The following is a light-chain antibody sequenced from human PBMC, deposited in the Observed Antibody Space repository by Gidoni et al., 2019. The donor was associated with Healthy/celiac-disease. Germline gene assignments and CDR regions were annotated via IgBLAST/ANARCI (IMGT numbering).Light chain of an antibody. CDR2: NAS. CDR3: QQYNSYPFT. V-gene: IGKV1-5*03. J-gene: IGKJ3*01. CDR1: QSISSW. Sequence: DIQSTQSPSTLSASVGDRVTITCRASQSISSWLAWYQQKPGKAPKLLIYNASSLESGVPSRFSGSGSGTDFTLTISSLQPDDFATYYCQQYNSYPFTFGPGTKVDIK.